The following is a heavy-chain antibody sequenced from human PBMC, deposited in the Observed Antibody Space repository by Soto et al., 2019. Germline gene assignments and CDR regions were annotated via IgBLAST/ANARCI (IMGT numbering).Heavy chain of an antibody. D-gene: IGHD5-18*01. J-gene: IGHJ4*02. CDR3: VRVPQQLRTYYFSF. Sequence: PGGSLRLSCAASGFTVSSNYMSWVRQAPGKGLEWVSVIYSGGSTYYADSVKGRFTISRDNSKNTLYLQMNSLRAEDTAVYYCVRVPQQLRTYYFSFWGQGSLVTVSS. CDR1: GFTVSSNY. CDR2: IYSGGST. V-gene: IGHV3-66*01.